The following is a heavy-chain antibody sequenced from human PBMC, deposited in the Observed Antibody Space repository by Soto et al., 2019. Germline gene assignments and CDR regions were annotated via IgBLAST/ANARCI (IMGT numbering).Heavy chain of an antibody. CDR1: GGSISSGCYY. J-gene: IGHJ6*02. CDR2: IYYSGST. V-gene: IGHV4-31*03. D-gene: IGHD3-3*01. CDR3: AGARGLEWLLGGYGRDV. Sequence: SETLSLTCTVSGGSISSGCYYWSWIRQHPGKGLEWIGYIYYSGSTYYNPSLKSRVTISVDTSKNQFSLKLSSVTAADTAVYYCAGARGLEWLLGGYGRDVWGQGTTVTVSS.